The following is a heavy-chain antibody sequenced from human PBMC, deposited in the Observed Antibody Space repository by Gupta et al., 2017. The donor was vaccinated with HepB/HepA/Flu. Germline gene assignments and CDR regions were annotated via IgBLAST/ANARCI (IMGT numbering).Heavy chain of an antibody. J-gene: IGHJ4*02. CDR1: GFIFSNYW. V-gene: IGHV3-7*01. D-gene: IGHD6-6*01. Sequence: EVQLVESGGGLVQPGGSLRLSCAASGFIFSNYWMSWVRQAPGKGLEWVANLKQDGSAKYYVGCVKGRFTISRDNATRSLYLKMNSLRGGDAAVYYCARETYTSSSAFDFWGQGIPVTVSS. CDR3: ARETYTSSSAFDF. CDR2: LKQDGSAK.